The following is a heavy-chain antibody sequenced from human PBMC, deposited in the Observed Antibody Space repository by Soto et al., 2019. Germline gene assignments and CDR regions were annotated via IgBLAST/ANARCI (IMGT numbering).Heavy chain of an antibody. CDR1: GFTFSSYA. CDR3: AKGEEWLVLLESS. V-gene: IGHV3-23*01. J-gene: IGHJ5*02. D-gene: IGHD6-19*01. Sequence: EVQLLESGGGLVQPGGSLRLSCAASGFTFSSYAMSWVRQAPGKGLEWVSAISGSGGSTYYADSVKGRFTISRDNSKNTRYLQMNSLRAEDTAVYYCAKGEEWLVLLESSWGQGTLVTVSS. CDR2: ISGSGGST.